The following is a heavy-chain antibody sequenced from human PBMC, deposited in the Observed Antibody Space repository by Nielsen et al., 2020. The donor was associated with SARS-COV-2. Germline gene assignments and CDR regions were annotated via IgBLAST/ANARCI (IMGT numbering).Heavy chain of an antibody. D-gene: IGHD1-1*01. J-gene: IGHJ6*02. Sequence: SETLSLTCTVSGGSISRSSFYWVWIRQPPGKGLEWIGNIYHSGSTNYNPSLKSRVTISVDTSKNQFSLKLSSVTAADTAVYYCARAAAGTSYYYGMDVWGQGTTVTVSS. CDR1: GGSISRSSFY. V-gene: IGHV4-39*07. CDR3: ARAAAGTSYYYGMDV. CDR2: IYHSGST.